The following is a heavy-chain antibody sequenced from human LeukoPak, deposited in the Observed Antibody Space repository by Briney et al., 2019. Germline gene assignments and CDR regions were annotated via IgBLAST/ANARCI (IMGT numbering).Heavy chain of an antibody. CDR3: ARDLGGQQLVCLDY. V-gene: IGHV4-4*07. CDR1: GGSISSYY. CDR2: IYTSGST. Sequence: SETLSLTCTVSGGSISSYYWSWLRQPAGKGLEWIGRIYTSGSTNYNPSLKSRVTMSVDTSKNQFSLKLTSVTAADTAVYYCARDLGGQQLVCLDYWGQGTLVTVCS. J-gene: IGHJ4*02. D-gene: IGHD6-13*01.